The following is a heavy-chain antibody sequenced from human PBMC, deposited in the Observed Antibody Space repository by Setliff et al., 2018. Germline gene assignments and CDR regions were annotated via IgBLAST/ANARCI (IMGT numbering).Heavy chain of an antibody. V-gene: IGHV1-2*02. CDR1: GYSFTNYY. D-gene: IGHD2-2*01. CDR2: INPKNGVT. Sequence: ASVKVSCKTSGYSFTNYYMHWVRQVPGRGLEWMGSINPKNGVTKYAQAFQDRVTMTRDTSITTAYMELRSLTYDDTAVYYCARDGASWLNWFDPWGQGTLVT. J-gene: IGHJ5*02. CDR3: ARDGASWLNWFDP.